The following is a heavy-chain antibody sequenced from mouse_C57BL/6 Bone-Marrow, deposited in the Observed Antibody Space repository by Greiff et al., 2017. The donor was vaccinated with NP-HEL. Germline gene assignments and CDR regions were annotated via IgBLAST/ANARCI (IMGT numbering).Heavy chain of an antibody. CDR2: IYPRDGST. CDR3: ARDYYGSPSWFAY. CDR1: GYTFTDHT. V-gene: IGHV1-78*01. J-gene: IGHJ3*01. Sequence: VKLLESDAELVKPGASVKISCKVSGYTFTDHTIHWMKQRPEQGLEWIGYIYPRDGSTKYNEKFKGKATLTADKSSSTAYMQLNSLTSEDSAVYFCARDYYGSPSWFAYWGQGTLVTVSA. D-gene: IGHD1-1*01.